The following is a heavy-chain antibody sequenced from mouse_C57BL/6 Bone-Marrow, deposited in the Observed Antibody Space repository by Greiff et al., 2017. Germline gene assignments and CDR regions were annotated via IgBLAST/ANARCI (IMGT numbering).Heavy chain of an antibody. CDR2: IDPATGGT. CDR3: AREDYSYDSFFDY. J-gene: IGHJ2*01. V-gene: IGHV14-3*01. D-gene: IGHD1-1*01. CDR1: GFNIKNTY. Sequence: EVQLQQSVAELVRPGASVKLSCTASGFNIKNTYMHWVKQRPEQGLEWIGRIDPATGGTKYAPKFQGKATITVDTSSNTAYLQLSSLTSEDSAIXYCAREDYSYDSFFDYWGQGTTLTVSS.